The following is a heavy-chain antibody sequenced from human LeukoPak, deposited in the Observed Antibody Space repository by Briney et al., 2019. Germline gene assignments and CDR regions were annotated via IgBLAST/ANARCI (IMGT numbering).Heavy chain of an antibody. V-gene: IGHV3-30*03. CDR2: ISYDGSNK. CDR1: GFTFSSYG. Sequence: GGSLRLSCAASGFTFSSYGMHWVRQAPGKGLEWVAVISYDGSNKYYADSVKGRFTISRDNSKNTLYLQMNSLRAEDTAVYYCARDHYYDSSGYYYDKEDAFDIWGQGTMVTVSS. J-gene: IGHJ3*02. D-gene: IGHD3-22*01. CDR3: ARDHYYDSSGYYYDKEDAFDI.